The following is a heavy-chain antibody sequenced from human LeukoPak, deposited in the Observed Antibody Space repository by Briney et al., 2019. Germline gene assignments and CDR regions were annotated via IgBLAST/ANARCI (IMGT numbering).Heavy chain of an antibody. D-gene: IGHD3-22*01. V-gene: IGHV3-20*04. Sequence: GGSLRLSCAASGFTFDDYGMSWGRQAPGKGLEWVSGINWNGGSTGYADSVKGRFTISGDNAKNSLYLQMNSLRAEDTALYYCARGGYYDSSGYYYFDYWGQGTLVTVSS. CDR1: GFTFDDYG. CDR2: INWNGGST. J-gene: IGHJ4*02. CDR3: ARGGYYDSSGYYYFDY.